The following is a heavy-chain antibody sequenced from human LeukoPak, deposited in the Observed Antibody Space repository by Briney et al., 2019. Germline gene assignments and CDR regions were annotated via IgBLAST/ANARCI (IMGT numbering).Heavy chain of an antibody. V-gene: IGHV4-59*12. CDR2: IYDTGTPT. Sequence: PSETLSLTCTVSGGSISGFVWSWIRQPPGEGLDYIGFIYDTGTPTNYNPLLKSRVTLSVDTSKNQFSLNLKSVTAADTAVYYCARDRRYYDSSGYPAPYFDYWGQGTLVTVSS. D-gene: IGHD3-22*01. J-gene: IGHJ4*02. CDR3: ARDRRYYDSSGYPAPYFDY. CDR1: GGSISGFV.